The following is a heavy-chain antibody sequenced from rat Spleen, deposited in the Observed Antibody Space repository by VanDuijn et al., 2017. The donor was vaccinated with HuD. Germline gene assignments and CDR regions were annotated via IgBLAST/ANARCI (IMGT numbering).Heavy chain of an antibody. J-gene: IGHJ2*01. CDR2: INYDGSST. V-gene: IGHV5-7*01. Sequence: EVQLVESGGGLVQPGRSLKLSCAASGFTFSDYYMAWVRQAPTKGLEWVATINYDGSSTFYRDYVKARFTISRDNSKSTLYLQMDSLMSEDTATYYCARPNYPGFNYFDYWGQGVMVTVSS. CDR3: ARPNYPGFNYFDY. D-gene: IGHD1-4*01. CDR1: GFTFSDYY.